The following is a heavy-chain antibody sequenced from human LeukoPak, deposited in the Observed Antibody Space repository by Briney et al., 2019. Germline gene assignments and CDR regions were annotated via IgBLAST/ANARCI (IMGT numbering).Heavy chain of an antibody. CDR3: ARDNYDMVLDI. CDR2: ISSSSSTI. Sequence: PGGSLRLSCAASGFTFSSYAMSWVRQAPGKGLEWVSYISSSSSTIYYADSVKGRFTISRDNAKNSLYLQMNSLRAEDTAVYYCARDNYDMVLDIWGQGTMVTVSS. V-gene: IGHV3-48*01. D-gene: IGHD3-9*01. CDR1: GFTFSSYA. J-gene: IGHJ3*02.